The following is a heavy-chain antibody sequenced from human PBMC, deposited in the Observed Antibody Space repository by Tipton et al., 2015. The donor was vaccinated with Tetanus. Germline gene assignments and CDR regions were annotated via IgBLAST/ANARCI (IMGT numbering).Heavy chain of an antibody. V-gene: IGHV4-4*07. CDR1: GDSISSFY. CDR3: ARGWGSSWYYFDY. J-gene: IGHJ4*02. D-gene: IGHD6-13*01. Sequence: GLVKPSETLSLTCSVSGDSISSFYWSWIRQPAGKGLEWIGRIYTSGSTNYNPSLKSRVTMSVDTSKRQFSLKLNSVTAADTAVYYCARGWGSSWYYFDYWGQGTLVAVSS. CDR2: IYTSGST.